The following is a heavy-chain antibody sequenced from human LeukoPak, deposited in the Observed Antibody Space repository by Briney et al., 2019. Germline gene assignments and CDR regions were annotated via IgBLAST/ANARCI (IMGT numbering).Heavy chain of an antibody. J-gene: IGHJ4*02. CDR1: GFTFSSYA. Sequence: GGSLRLSCAASGFTFSSYAMHWVRQAPGKGLEWVGRIKSKTDGGTTDYAAPVKGRFTISRDDSKNMLYLQMNSLKTEDTALYYCTTDYKAYYFDTSGYWGQGTLVTVSS. D-gene: IGHD3-22*01. CDR3: TTDYKAYYFDTSGY. CDR2: IKSKTDGGTT. V-gene: IGHV3-15*01.